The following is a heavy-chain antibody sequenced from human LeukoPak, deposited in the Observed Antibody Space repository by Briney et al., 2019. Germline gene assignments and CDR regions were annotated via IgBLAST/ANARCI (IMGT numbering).Heavy chain of an antibody. CDR2: IYTSGST. CDR1: GGSISSYY. J-gene: IGHJ5*02. D-gene: IGHD2-15*01. Sequence: SETLSLTCTVSGGSISSYYWSWIRQPAGKGLEWIGRIYTSGSTNYNPSLKSRVTMSVDTSKNQFSLKLSSVTAADTAVYYCARAYCSGGSCYSGGWFDPWGQGTLVTVSS. CDR3: ARAYCSGGSCYSGGWFDP. V-gene: IGHV4-4*07.